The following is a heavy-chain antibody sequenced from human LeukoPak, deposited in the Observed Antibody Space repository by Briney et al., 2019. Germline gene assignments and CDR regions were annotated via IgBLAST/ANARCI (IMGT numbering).Heavy chain of an antibody. J-gene: IGHJ3*02. CDR3: ARDRRSYNAFDI. CDR2: IYTSGST. V-gene: IGHV4-4*07. CDR1: GGSISSYY. Sequence: SETLSLTCTVSGGSISSYYRSWIRQPAGKGLEWIGRIYTSGSTNYNPSLKSRVTMSVDTSKNQFSLKLSSVTAADTAVYYCARDRRSYNAFDIWGQGTMVAVSS. D-gene: IGHD1-26*01.